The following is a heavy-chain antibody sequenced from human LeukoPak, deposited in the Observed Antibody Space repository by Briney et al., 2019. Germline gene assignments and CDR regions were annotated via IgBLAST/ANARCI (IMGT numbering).Heavy chain of an antibody. V-gene: IGHV3-30*04. CDR2: ISYDGSNK. CDR1: GFTFSSYA. CDR3: AKLNITMVRGVIGPFDY. D-gene: IGHD3-10*01. J-gene: IGHJ4*02. Sequence: PGRSLRLSCAASGFTFSSYAMHWVRQAPGKGLEWVAVISYDGSNKYYADSVKGRFTISRDNSKNTLYLQMNSLRAGDTAVYYCAKLNITMVRGVIGPFDYWGQGTLVTVSS.